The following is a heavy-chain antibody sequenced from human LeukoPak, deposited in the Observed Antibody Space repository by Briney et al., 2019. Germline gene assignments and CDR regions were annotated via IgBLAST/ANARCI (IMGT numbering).Heavy chain of an antibody. V-gene: IGHV4-59*08. Sequence: ETLSLTCTVSGGSISSYYWTWLRQPPGKGLEWIGYIYYSGSTNYNPSLKSRVTIPVDASKNQFSLKLSSLTAADTAVYYCARRRAVPGFYYFDYWGQGTLVTVSS. CDR1: GGSISSYY. CDR2: IYYSGST. D-gene: IGHD6-19*01. J-gene: IGHJ4*02. CDR3: ARRRAVPGFYYFDY.